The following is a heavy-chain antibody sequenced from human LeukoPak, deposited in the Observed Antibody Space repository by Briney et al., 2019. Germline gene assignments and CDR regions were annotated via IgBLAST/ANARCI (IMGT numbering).Heavy chain of an antibody. D-gene: IGHD4-23*01. CDR2: IKEDGTET. CDR1: GFMFSSNW. CDR3: ARVAAGYSVNYFDY. J-gene: IGHJ4*02. V-gene: IGHV3-7*01. Sequence: GGSLRLSCAASGFMFSSNWMSWVRLAPGKGLEWVANIKEDGTETYYVDSVKGRFTISRDNAKNSLYLQMNSLRDEDTAVYYCARVAAGYSVNYFDYWGQGTLVTVSS.